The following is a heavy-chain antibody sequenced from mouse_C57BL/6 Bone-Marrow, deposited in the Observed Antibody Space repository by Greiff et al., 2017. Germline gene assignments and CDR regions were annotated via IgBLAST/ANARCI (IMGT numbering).Heavy chain of an antibody. CDR3: ARGILYVGYDYYAMDY. CDR2: IDPSDSYT. CDR1: GYTFTSYW. Sequence: VQLQQPGAELVMPGASVKLSCKASGYTFTSYWMHWVKQRPGQGLEWIGEIDPSDSYTNYNQKFKGKSTLTVDKSSSTAYMQLSSLTSEDSAVYYCARGILYVGYDYYAMDYWDRGTAVTVSS. D-gene: IGHD2-2*01. V-gene: IGHV1-69*01. J-gene: IGHJ4*01.